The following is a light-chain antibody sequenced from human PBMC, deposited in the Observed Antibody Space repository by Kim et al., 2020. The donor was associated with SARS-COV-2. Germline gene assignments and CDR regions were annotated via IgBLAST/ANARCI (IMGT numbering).Light chain of an antibody. Sequence: QSVLTQPPSASGTPGQRVIISCSGSSSTIGKNDVYWYQQLPGTAPNLLIYWNNKRPSGVPARFAGSKSGTSASLAIGGLQPEDEAHYFCSSWDDDLGGPVFGGGTQLTVL. CDR1: SSTIGKND. CDR2: WNN. V-gene: IGLV1-47*01. CDR3: SSWDDDLGGPV. J-gene: IGLJ3*02.